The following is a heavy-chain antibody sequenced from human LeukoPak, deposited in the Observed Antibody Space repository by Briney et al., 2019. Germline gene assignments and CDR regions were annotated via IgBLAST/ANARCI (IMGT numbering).Heavy chain of an antibody. CDR3: ARGHSSSSSAFDS. CDR2: IWYDGSNK. Sequence: GGSLGLSCAASGFTFSNYGMHWVRQAPGKGLEWVAVIWYDGSNKYYADSVKGRFSISRDNSKNTLYLQMNSLRAEDTAVYYCARGHSSSSSAFDSWGQGTLVTVSS. CDR1: GFTFSNYG. V-gene: IGHV3-33*01. D-gene: IGHD6-13*01. J-gene: IGHJ4*02.